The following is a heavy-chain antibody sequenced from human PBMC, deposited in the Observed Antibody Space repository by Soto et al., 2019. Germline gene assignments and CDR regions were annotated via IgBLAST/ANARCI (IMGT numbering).Heavy chain of an antibody. CDR3: ARAPGVRPTVTPYYFDY. V-gene: IGHV3-23*01. CDR1: GFTFSNYA. Sequence: EVHLLESGGGLVQPGGSLSLSCAASGFTFSNYAMSWVRQAPKTGLEWVAGIVFGGDGAFYSDSVKGRFTISRDNAKNSLYLQMNSLRAEDTAVYYCARAPGVRPTVTPYYFDYWGQGTLVTVSS. J-gene: IGHJ4*02. CDR2: IVFGGDGA. D-gene: IGHD4-17*01.